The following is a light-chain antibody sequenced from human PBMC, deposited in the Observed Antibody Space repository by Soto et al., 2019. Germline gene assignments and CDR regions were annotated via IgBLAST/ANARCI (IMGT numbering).Light chain of an antibody. CDR2: AVS. Sequence: QSALTQPPSASGSPGQSVTISCTGTSSDVGGYNYVSWYQQHPGKAPKLMIYAVSQRPSGVPYRFSGSKSGNTASLTVSGLRAEDEADYYCSSYAGSNNFVVFGGGTKVTVL. CDR1: SSDVGGYNY. J-gene: IGLJ2*01. V-gene: IGLV2-8*01. CDR3: SSYAGSNNFVV.